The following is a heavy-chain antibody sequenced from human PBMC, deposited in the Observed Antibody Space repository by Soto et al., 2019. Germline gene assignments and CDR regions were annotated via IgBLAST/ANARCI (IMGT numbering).Heavy chain of an antibody. Sequence: SETLSLTCTVSGGSISSYYWSWFRQPPGKGLEWVGYIYYSGSTNYSPPLKSRVTISVDTSKNQVSLKLSSVTAADTAVYYCATFSGGLNNWFDPWGQGTLVTVSS. J-gene: IGHJ5*02. CDR1: GGSISSYY. V-gene: IGHV4-59*01. CDR3: ATFSGGLNNWFDP. D-gene: IGHD2-15*01. CDR2: IYYSGST.